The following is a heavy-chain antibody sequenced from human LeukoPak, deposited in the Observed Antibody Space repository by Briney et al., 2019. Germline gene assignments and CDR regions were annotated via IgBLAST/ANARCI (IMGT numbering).Heavy chain of an antibody. CDR1: GYTFTNYG. V-gene: IGHV1-18*01. CDR3: ALIPYCTTATCYYFDF. CDR2: ISNYNGNT. J-gene: IGHJ4*02. D-gene: IGHD2-2*01. Sequence: ASVKFSCKASGYTFTNYGISWVRQAPGQGLEWMGWISNYNGNTNYAQRLQGRVTMTTDTSTSTTYMELRSLRSDDTAVYYCALIPYCTTATCYYFDFWGQGTLVTVSS.